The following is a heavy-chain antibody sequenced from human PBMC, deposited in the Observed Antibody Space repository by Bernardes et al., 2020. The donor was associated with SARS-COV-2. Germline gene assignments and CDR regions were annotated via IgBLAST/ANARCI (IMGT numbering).Heavy chain of an antibody. CDR2: INQDGSET. D-gene: IGHD6-6*01. J-gene: IGHJ4*02. CDR1: GFTFSNYL. CDR3: ARIYSTSSFDFDY. V-gene: IGHV3-7*01. Sequence: GSLRLSCVASGFTFSNYLFSWFRQAPGKGLEWVANINQDGSETFYVDSVKGRFTISRDNAKNSLFMEMNTLRAEDTAVYYCARIYSTSSFDFDYWGQGTLVTVSS.